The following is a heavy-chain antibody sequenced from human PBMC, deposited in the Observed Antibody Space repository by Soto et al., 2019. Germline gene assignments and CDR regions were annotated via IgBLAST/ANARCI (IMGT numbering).Heavy chain of an antibody. CDR3: GRGGYRHYSAYYYYALDV. CDR1: GFTLSDYY. J-gene: IGHJ6*02. D-gene: IGHD4-4*01. V-gene: IGHV3-72*01. CDR2: KRDKPNSYTK. Sequence: GSLRLSCVASGFTLSDYYVDWVRQAPGKGLEWVGRKRDKPNSYTKEYAASVEGRFTISRDDSKNSLYLQLNSLNTEDTAVYYCGRGGYRHYSAYYYYALDVWGQGTTVTVSS.